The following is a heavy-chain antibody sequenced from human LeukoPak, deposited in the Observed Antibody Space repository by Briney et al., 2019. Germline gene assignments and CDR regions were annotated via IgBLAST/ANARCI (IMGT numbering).Heavy chain of an antibody. CDR3: ARDLGFRGYSSDWSSG. J-gene: IGHJ4*02. Sequence: ASVKVSCKASGYTFTGYYMHWVRQAPGQGFEWMGWINPDSGGANYAQKFQGRVTMTRDTPITTAYMELSRLTSDDTAVYYCARDLGFRGYSSDWSSGWGQGTLVTVSS. D-gene: IGHD6-19*01. CDR2: INPDSGGA. CDR1: GYTFTGYY. V-gene: IGHV1-2*02.